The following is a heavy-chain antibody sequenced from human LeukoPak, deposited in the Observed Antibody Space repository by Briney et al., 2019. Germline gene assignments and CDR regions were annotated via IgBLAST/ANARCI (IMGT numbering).Heavy chain of an antibody. Sequence: QAGGSLRLSCAASGFTFSSYAMHWVRQAPGKGLEWVAVISYDGSNKYYADSVKGRFTISRDNSKNTLYLQMNSLRAEDTAVYYCARDHHPPTDDAFDIWGQGTMVTVSS. J-gene: IGHJ3*02. V-gene: IGHV3-30-3*01. CDR1: GFTFSSYA. CDR3: ARDHHPPTDDAFDI. D-gene: IGHD1-14*01. CDR2: ISYDGSNK.